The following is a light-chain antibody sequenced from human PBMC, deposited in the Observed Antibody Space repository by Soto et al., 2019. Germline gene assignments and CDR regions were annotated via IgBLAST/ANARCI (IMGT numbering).Light chain of an antibody. V-gene: IGKV1-5*03. J-gene: IGKJ1*01. CDR3: QHYNSYSEA. Sequence: DIQLTQSASTLSGSFGDRVTITWRASQTISSWLAWYQQKPGKAPKLLIYKASTLKSGVPSRFSGSGYGTEFTLTISSLQTDDFATYYCQHYNSYSEAFGQGTKVDIK. CDR1: QTISSW. CDR2: KAS.